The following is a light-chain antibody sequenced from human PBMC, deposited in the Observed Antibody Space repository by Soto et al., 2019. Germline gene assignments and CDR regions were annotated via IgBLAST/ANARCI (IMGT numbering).Light chain of an antibody. J-gene: IGLJ1*01. Sequence: QSVLTQPPSVSAAPGQKVTIACSGSSKNIGNNYVSWYQQLPGTAPKLIIYENNKRPSGIPDRFSGSKSGTSATLGITGLQTGDEADYYCGTWDSTLSAGYVFGTGTKVTVL. CDR2: ENN. CDR1: SKNIGNNY. CDR3: GTWDSTLSAGYV. V-gene: IGLV1-51*02.